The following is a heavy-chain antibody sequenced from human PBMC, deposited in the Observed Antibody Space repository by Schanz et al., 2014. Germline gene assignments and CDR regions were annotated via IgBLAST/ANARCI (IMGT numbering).Heavy chain of an antibody. J-gene: IGHJ4*02. CDR2: INAHTGNT. D-gene: IGHD6-19*01. Sequence: QLMQSGSEVRKPGASVKVSCKASGYIFGSHGMTWVRQAPGQGPELMGWINAHTGNTQYAQKFQGRVNMTRDTVTTTVHLELTRLRTDDTAIYYCARVHIATYHYSSPGAFDIWGQGTLVDGSS. CDR3: ARVHIATYHYSSPGAFDI. CDR1: GYIFGSHG. V-gene: IGHV1-18*01.